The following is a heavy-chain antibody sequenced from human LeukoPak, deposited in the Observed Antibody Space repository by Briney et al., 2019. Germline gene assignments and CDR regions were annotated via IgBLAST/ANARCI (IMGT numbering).Heavy chain of an antibody. J-gene: IGHJ5*02. Sequence: PGGSLRLSCAASGFTFSSYSMNWVRQAPGKGLEWVSYISSSSSTIYYADSVKGRFTISRDNAKNSLYLQMNSLRAEDTAVYYCAANWGFGVVPSFDPWGQGTLVTVSS. CDR3: AANWGFGVVPSFDP. V-gene: IGHV3-48*01. D-gene: IGHD3-3*01. CDR1: GFTFSSYS. CDR2: ISSSSSTI.